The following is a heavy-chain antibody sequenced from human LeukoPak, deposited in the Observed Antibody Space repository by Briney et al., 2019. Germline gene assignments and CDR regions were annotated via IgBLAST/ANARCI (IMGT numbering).Heavy chain of an antibody. Sequence: ASVTVSCKASGYTFTGYYMHWVRQAPGQGLEWMGWINPNSGGTNYAQKFQGRVTMTRDTSISTAYMELSRLRSDDTAVYYCARDLYVAAEGNWFDPWGQGTLVTVSS. V-gene: IGHV1-2*02. CDR2: INPNSGGT. D-gene: IGHD6-13*01. J-gene: IGHJ5*02. CDR1: GYTFTGYY. CDR3: ARDLYVAAEGNWFDP.